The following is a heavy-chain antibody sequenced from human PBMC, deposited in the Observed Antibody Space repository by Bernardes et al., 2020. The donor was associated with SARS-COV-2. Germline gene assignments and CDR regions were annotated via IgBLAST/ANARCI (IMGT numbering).Heavy chain of an antibody. V-gene: IGHV3-66*01. CDR2: IYSGGST. J-gene: IGHJ4*02. Sequence: GGSLRLSCAASGFTVSSNYMSWVRQAPGKGLEWVSVIYSGGSTYYADSVKGRFTISRDNSKNTLYLQMNSRRAEDTAVYYCARDFGECYFDYWGQGTLVTVSS. CDR1: GFTVSSNY. CDR3: ARDFGECYFDY. D-gene: IGHD3-10*01.